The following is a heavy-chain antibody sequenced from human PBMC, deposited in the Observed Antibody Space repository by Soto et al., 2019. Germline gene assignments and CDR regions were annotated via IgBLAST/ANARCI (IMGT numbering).Heavy chain of an antibody. Sequence: QVQLQESGPGLVKPSETLSLTCTVSGGSISRYYWSWIRQPPGKGLEWIGYIYYSGSTNYNPSLKSRVTISIETSKNQFSLMRSAVTAADTAVYYCACGYGAGLDYWGQGTLVTVSS. D-gene: IGHD3-10*01. CDR2: IYYSGST. CDR3: ACGYGAGLDY. CDR1: GGSISRYY. V-gene: IGHV4-59*12. J-gene: IGHJ4*02.